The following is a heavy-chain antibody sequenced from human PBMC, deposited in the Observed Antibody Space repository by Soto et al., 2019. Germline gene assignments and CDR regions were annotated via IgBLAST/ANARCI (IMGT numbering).Heavy chain of an antibody. CDR2: INHSGST. CDR1: GGSFSGYY. CDR3: ARGSGPRNGHFDY. D-gene: IGHD6-19*01. Sequence: QVQLQQWGAGLLKPSETLSLTCAVYGGSFSGYYWSWIRQPPGKGLEWIGEINHSGSTNYNPSLKSRVTISVDTSKNQFTLKLSSVTAADTAVYYCARGSGPRNGHFDYWGQGTLVIVST. V-gene: IGHV4-34*01. J-gene: IGHJ4*02.